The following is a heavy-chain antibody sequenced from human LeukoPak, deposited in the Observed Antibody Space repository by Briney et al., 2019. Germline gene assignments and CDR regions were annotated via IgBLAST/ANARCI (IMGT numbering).Heavy chain of an antibody. Sequence: SETPSLTCTVSGGSISSYYWSWIRQPPGKGLEWIGYIYYSGSTNYNPSLKSRVTISVDTSKNQFSLKPSSVTAADTAVYYCARNPRRGTMIVVDKWYFDLWGRGTLVTVSS. CDR2: IYYSGST. J-gene: IGHJ2*01. D-gene: IGHD3-22*01. V-gene: IGHV4-59*01. CDR3: ARNPRRGTMIVVDKWYFDL. CDR1: GGSISSYY.